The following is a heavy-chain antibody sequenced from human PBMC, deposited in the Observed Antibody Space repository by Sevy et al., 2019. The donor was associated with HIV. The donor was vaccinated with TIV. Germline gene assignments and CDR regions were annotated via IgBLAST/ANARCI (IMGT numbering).Heavy chain of an antibody. D-gene: IGHD6-13*01. V-gene: IGHV1-2*06. CDR2: ISPYSGDT. J-gene: IGHJ4*02. CDR1: GYTFTDYY. CDR3: AREAGSSYHGQIDH. Sequence: ASVKVSCKASGYTFTDYYMHWVRQAPGQGLEWMGRISPYSGDTKYAQKFQGRVTMTRDTSISTAYMVLSGLTFDDTAVYFCAREAGSSYHGQIDHWGQGSLVTVSS.